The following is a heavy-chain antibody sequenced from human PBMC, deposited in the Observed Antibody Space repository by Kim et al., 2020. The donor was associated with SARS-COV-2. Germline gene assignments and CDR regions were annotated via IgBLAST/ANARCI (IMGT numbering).Heavy chain of an antibody. Sequence: GGSLRLSCAASGFTFRSYWMTWVRQAPGKGLEWVATIKHDGSAIYNVDSVKGRFTTSRDNTKNSLYLQMASLRAEDTAVYYCARWARSASSAFGYWGQGTLVTVSS. V-gene: IGHV3-7*01. J-gene: IGHJ4*02. CDR3: ARWARSASSAFGY. D-gene: IGHD6-6*01. CDR1: GFTFRSYW. CDR2: IKHDGSAI.